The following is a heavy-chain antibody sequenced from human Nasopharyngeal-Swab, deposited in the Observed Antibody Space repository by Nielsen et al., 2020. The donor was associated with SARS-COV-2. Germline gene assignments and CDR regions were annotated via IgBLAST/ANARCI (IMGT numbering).Heavy chain of an antibody. D-gene: IGHD5-18*01. Sequence: GGSLRLSCAASGFTFSDYWMAWVRQAPGKGLEWVADIKVDGSEQYYVDSMKGRFTISRDNAKNSVYLQINSLRAEDTALYFCARDGYSYDFSSYYMDVWGKGTTVTVSS. CDR1: GFTFSDYW. CDR2: IKVDGSEQ. J-gene: IGHJ6*03. CDR3: ARDGYSYDFSSYYMDV. V-gene: IGHV3-7*01.